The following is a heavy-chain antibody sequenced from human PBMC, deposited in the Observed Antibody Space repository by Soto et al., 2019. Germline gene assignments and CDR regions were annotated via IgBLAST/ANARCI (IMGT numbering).Heavy chain of an antibody. CDR2: ISYDGSNK. CDR3: AKDFQTAAGTSWFDP. V-gene: IGHV3-30*18. Sequence: PGGSLRLSCAASGFTFSSYGMHWVRQAPGKGMEWVAVISYDGSNKYYADSVKGRFTISRDNSKNTLYLQMNSLRAEDTAVYYCAKDFQTAAGTSWFDPWGQGTRGTVS. D-gene: IGHD6-13*01. CDR1: GFTFSSYG. J-gene: IGHJ5*02.